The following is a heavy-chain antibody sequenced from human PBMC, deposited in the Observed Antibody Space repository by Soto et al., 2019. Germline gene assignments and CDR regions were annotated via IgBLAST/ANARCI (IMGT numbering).Heavy chain of an antibody. J-gene: IGHJ4*02. V-gene: IGHV4-31*03. CDR1: GGSINSGGYC. Sequence: QVQLQESGPGLVKPSQTLSLTCTVSGGSINSGGYCWSWIRQHPGKGLEWIGCISYGGSTSYNPSLKSRATISVDTSKNPFSLKLSSVTAADTAVYYCSRGILVWGQGTLITVSS. CDR3: SRGILV. CDR2: ISYGGST. D-gene: IGHD5-18*01.